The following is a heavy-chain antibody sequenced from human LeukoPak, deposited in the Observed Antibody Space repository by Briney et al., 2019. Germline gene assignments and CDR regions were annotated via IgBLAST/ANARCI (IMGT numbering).Heavy chain of an antibody. CDR2: INPSRGST. J-gene: IGHJ4*02. V-gene: IGHV1-46*01. CDR3: ARDLAVVTAIPSPSGPADY. CDR1: GYTFTSYY. D-gene: IGHD2-21*02. Sequence: ASVKVSCKASGYTFTSYYMHWVRQAPGRGLEWMGIINPSRGSTSYAQKFQGRVTMTRDTSTSTVYMELSSLRSEDTAVYYCARDLAVVTAIPSPSGPADYWGQGTLVTVSS.